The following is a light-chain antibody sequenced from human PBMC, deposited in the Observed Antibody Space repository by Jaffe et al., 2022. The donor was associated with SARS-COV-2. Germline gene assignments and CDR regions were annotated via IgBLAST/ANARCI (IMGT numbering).Light chain of an antibody. Sequence: DIVMTQSPDSLAESLGERATINCRSSQSLLYRSNNKNYLAWYQHKPGLPPKLLISWASTREYGVPDRFSGSGSGADFTLTISSLQAEDVAIYYCHQYYNSPYTFGQGTKLEIK. CDR3: HQYYNSPYT. J-gene: IGKJ2*01. CDR2: WAS. CDR1: QSLLYRSNNKNY. V-gene: IGKV4-1*01.